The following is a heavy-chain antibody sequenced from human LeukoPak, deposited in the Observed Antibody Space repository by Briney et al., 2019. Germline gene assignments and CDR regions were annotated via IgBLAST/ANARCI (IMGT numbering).Heavy chain of an antibody. J-gene: IGHJ3*02. D-gene: IGHD6-6*01. V-gene: IGHV4-34*01. CDR2: INHSGST. CDR3: ARSSPDKNDAFDI. CDR1: GGSFSGYY. Sequence: PSETLSPTCAVHGGSFSGYYWSWIRQPPGKGLEWIGEINHSGSTNYNPSLKSRVTISVDTSKNQFSLKLSSVTAADTDVYYCARSSPDKNDAFDIWGQGTMVTVSS.